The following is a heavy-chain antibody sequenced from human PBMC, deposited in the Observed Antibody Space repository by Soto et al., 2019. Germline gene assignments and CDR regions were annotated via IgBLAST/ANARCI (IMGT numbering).Heavy chain of an antibody. V-gene: IGHV4-4*07. CDR1: GGSITNYY. CDR2: MYTKERT. J-gene: IGHJ5*02. D-gene: IGHD3-16*01. Sequence: NPSETLSLTCTDSGGSITNYYWSWIRQPAGKGLEWIGRMYTKERTNYNLSFKSRVTMSVDTSKNQFSLKLNAVTAADTAVYYCARDDYKDGGNNWFDPWGQGTLVTVSS. CDR3: ARDDYKDGGNNWFDP.